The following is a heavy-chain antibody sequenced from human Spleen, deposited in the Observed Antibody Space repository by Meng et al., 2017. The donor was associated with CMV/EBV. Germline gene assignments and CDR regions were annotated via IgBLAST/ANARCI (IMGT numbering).Heavy chain of an antibody. D-gene: IGHD2-2*01. Sequence: SVGSVSSGGYYWRWNRQHPGKGLEWIGYIYYNGSTYYNPSLKSQVTMSADTSKNQFSLKLSSVTVADTAVYYCARVIVVVPAVIRFDYWGQGTLVTVSS. CDR3: ARVIVVVPAVIRFDY. J-gene: IGHJ4*02. CDR2: IYYNGST. CDR1: VGSVSSGGYY. V-gene: IGHV4-31*01.